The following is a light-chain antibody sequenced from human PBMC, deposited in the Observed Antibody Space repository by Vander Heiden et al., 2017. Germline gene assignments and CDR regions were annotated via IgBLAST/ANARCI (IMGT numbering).Light chain of an antibody. CDR1: QSISSY. J-gene: IGKJ5*01. Sequence: DMQVTQVAFSRSALVGDRVTITCLASQSISSYLKWYQQKPGKAPKLLIYAASSLQSGVPSRFSGSASGTDFTLTISSLQPEYFATYYCQQSYSTPITFGQGTRLEIK. CDR3: QQSYSTPIT. CDR2: AAS. V-gene: IGKV1-39*01.